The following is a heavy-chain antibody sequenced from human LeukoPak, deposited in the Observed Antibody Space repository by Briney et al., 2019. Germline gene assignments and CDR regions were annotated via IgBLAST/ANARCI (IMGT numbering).Heavy chain of an antibody. V-gene: IGHV3-30*18. D-gene: IGHD6-19*01. CDR2: ISYDGSNK. CDR3: AKDNRRHYTSGPNPDSLH. CDR1: GFTFSSYG. J-gene: IGHJ4*02. Sequence: GGSLRLSCTASGFTFSSYGMHWVRQAPGKGLEWVAVISYDGSNKYYADSVKGRFTISRDNAKNSLYLQMNSLRVEDTAFYYCAKDNRRHYTSGPNPDSLHWGQGALVTVSS.